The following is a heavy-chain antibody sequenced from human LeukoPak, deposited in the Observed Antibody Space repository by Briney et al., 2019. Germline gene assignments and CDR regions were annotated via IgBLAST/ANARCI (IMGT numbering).Heavy chain of an antibody. CDR2: TSPRGTET. J-gene: IGHJ4*02. Sequence: GGSLRLSCGASEFVFRNLWMTWVRQSPGNGLEWVANTSPRGTETYYVDPFKGRFTISRDNARNLLFLQMNTLRADDTAVYFCGAFGYEAGIDLWGQGTLVAVSS. CDR1: EFVFRNLW. V-gene: IGHV3-7*01. D-gene: IGHD2-2*01. CDR3: GAFGYEAGIDL.